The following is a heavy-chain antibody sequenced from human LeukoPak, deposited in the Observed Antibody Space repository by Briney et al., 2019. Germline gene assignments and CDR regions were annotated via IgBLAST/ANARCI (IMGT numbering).Heavy chain of an antibody. CDR2: INPNSGGT. CDR1: GYTFTGYY. D-gene: IGHD3-10*01. Sequence: ASVKVSCKASGYTFTGYYMHWVRQAPGQGLERMGWINPNSGGTNYAQKFQGRVTMTRDTSISTAYMELSRLRSDDTAVYYCAREALEGSYYRASLSVYWGQGTLVTVSS. V-gene: IGHV1-2*02. CDR3: AREALEGSYYRASLSVY. J-gene: IGHJ4*02.